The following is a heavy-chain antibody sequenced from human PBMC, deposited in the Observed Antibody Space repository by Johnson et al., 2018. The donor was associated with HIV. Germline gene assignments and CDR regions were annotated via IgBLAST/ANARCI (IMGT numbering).Heavy chain of an antibody. V-gene: IGHV3-30*02. CDR2: IRYDGSNK. J-gene: IGHJ3*02. CDR3: AKRNGGNSPRAFDI. CDR1: GFTFSSYG. D-gene: IGHD4-23*01. Sequence: VQLVESGGGVVQPGGSLRLSCAASGFTFSSYGMHLVRQAPGKGLEWVAFIRYDGSNKYYADSVKGRFTISRDNSKNTLYLQMNSLRAEDTAVYYCAKRNGGNSPRAFDIWGQGTMVTVSS.